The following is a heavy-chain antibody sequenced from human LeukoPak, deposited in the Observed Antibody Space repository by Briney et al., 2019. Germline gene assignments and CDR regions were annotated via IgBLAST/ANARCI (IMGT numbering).Heavy chain of an antibody. Sequence: GGSLRLSCAASGFTFNDYAMHWVRQAPGEALELVSLNSGDGGGTKYADSVKGRFTISRDNSKNSLFLQMNSLRTEDTAFYYCAKDGVGYRSSWSYYFDYWGQGTLVTVSS. CDR1: GFTFNDYA. CDR3: AKDGVGYRSSWSYYFDY. D-gene: IGHD6-13*01. V-gene: IGHV3-43*02. CDR2: NSGDGGGT. J-gene: IGHJ4*02.